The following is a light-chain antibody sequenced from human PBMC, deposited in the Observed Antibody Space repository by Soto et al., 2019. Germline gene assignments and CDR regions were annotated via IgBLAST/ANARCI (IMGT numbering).Light chain of an antibody. Sequence: DVQLTQSPSSLSASVGDRITITCRPSQDISHYLAWYQQKPGKPPRVLIYAASTLQSGVPTRFSGRRSGPDFTLTISSLLPEDVATYYCQKYYFAPLTFGGGTNVDIK. CDR2: AAS. V-gene: IGKV1-27*01. J-gene: IGKJ4*01. CDR1: QDISHY. CDR3: QKYYFAPLT.